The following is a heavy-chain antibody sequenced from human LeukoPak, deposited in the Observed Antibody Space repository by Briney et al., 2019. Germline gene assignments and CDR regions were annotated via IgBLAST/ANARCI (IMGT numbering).Heavy chain of an antibody. CDR2: INHSGSN. CDR3: ARGGAFYFWRGYCNGYFDY. V-gene: IGHV4-34*01. CDR1: GVSFSGYY. D-gene: IGHD3-3*01. Sequence: PSETLSLTCAVYGVSFSGYYRSWIRQPPGKGLEWMAEINHSGSNNYNPSLKSRGTISASTTKNHFVYKQSNVTDADTAVYYCARGGAFYFWRGYCNGYFDYWGQETLVTVSS. J-gene: IGHJ4*02.